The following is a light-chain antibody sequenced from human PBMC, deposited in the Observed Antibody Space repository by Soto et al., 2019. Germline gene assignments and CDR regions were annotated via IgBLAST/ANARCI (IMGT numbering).Light chain of an antibody. V-gene: IGKV3-20*01. J-gene: IGKJ1*01. CDR2: DAS. CDR1: QSVSRSY. CDR3: QQYGSSPGT. Sequence: EIVLTQSPGTLSLSPGERATLSCRASQSVSRSYLAWYQQKPGQAPSLLIFDASSRAIGIPDRFSGSGSGTDFTLTISRLEPEDFAVYYCQQYGSSPGTFGQGTKVEIK.